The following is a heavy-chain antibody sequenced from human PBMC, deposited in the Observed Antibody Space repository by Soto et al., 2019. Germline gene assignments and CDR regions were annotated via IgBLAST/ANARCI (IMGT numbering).Heavy chain of an antibody. CDR1: GFSLSTSGMG. V-gene: IGHV2-5*01. J-gene: IGHJ4*02. Sequence: QITLKESGPTLVKPTQTLTLTCTLSGFSLSTSGMGVGWIRQPPGKALEWLALIYWNDDKRYSPSLKSRLTITKDTSKNLVVLTMTNMDPVDAATYYCVHSPSSSPSDYWGQGTLVTVSS. D-gene: IGHD6-6*01. CDR2: IYWNDDK. CDR3: VHSPSSSPSDY.